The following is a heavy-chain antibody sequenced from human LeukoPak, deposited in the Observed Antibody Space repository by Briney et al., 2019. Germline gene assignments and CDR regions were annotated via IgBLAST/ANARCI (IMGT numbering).Heavy chain of an antibody. Sequence: GGSLRLSCTASGFAFGDYPMSWVRQAPGKGLEWVGFIRTKAYGGTTEYAASGKGRFTISRDDSKSIAYLQMNSLKTEDTAVYYCTRSAGYRSGWYHDYWGQGTLVTVSS. CDR3: TRSAGYRSGWYHDY. D-gene: IGHD6-19*01. V-gene: IGHV3-49*04. J-gene: IGHJ4*02. CDR1: GFAFGDYP. CDR2: IRTKAYGGTT.